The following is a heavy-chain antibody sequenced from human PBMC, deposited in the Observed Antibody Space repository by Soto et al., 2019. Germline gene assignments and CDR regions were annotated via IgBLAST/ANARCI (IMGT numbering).Heavy chain of an antibody. D-gene: IGHD6-19*01. CDR2: IYYSGST. J-gene: IGHJ4*02. V-gene: IGHV4-59*08. CDR1: GGSISSYY. Sequence: SETLSLTCTVSGGSISSYYWSWIRQPPGKGLEWIGYIYYSGSTNYNPSLKSRVTISVDTSKNQFSLKLSSVTAADTAVYYCARQRGIAVAGTDYFDYWGQGTLVTVSS. CDR3: ARQRGIAVAGTDYFDY.